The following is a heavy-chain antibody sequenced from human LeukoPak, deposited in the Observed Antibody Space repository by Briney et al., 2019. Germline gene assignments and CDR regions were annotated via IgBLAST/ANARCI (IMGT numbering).Heavy chain of an antibody. Sequence: SETLSLTCTVSGVSISSSSYYWGWVRQPPGKGLEWIERIYDSGSTYYNPSLKSRVTISVDTSKNQFSLKLSSVTAADTAVYYCARSPTIFGVVPSNWFDPWGQGTLVTVSS. D-gene: IGHD3-3*01. V-gene: IGHV4-39*07. CDR3: ARSPTIFGVVPSNWFDP. CDR1: GVSISSSSYY. CDR2: IYDSGST. J-gene: IGHJ5*02.